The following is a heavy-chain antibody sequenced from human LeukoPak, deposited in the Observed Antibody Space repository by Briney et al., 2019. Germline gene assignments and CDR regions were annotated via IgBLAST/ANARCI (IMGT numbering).Heavy chain of an antibody. CDR1: GYTLTELS. J-gene: IGHJ4*02. D-gene: IGHD2-21*02. Sequence: ASVKVSCKVSGYTLTELSMHWVRQAPGKGLEWMGGFDPEDGETIYAQKFQGRVTMTEDTSTDTAYMELSSLRSEDTAVYSCATDRYCGGDCYAKEFDYWGQGTLVTVSS. CDR3: ATDRYCGGDCYAKEFDY. CDR2: FDPEDGET. V-gene: IGHV1-24*01.